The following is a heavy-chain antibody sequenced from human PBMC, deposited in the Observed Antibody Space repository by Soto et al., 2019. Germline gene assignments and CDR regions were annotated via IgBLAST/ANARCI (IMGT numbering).Heavy chain of an antibody. J-gene: IGHJ5*02. CDR1: GYTFTGYY. Sequence: ASVKVSCKASGYTFTGYYMHWVRQAPGQGLEWMGWINPNSGGTNYAQKFQGWVTMTRDTSISTAYMELSRPRSDDTAVYYCATSRPYCSSTSCYEGWFDPWGQGTLVTVSS. CDR3: ATSRPYCSSTSCYEGWFDP. V-gene: IGHV1-2*04. CDR2: INPNSGGT. D-gene: IGHD2-2*01.